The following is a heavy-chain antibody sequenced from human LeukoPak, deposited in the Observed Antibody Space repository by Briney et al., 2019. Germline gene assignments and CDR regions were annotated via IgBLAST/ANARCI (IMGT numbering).Heavy chain of an antibody. V-gene: IGHV3-7*01. CDR2: IKQDGSDK. D-gene: IGHD2/OR15-2a*01. CDR1: GFTLSRFW. CDR3: AGPASLYLGTEDQGFES. J-gene: IGHJ4*02. Sequence: GGSLRLSCAASGFTLSRFWMNWVRQAPGKGLEWVANIKQDGSDKNYVDSVKGRFTISRDNSKNLLYLQMNSLRAEDTAVYYFAGPASLYLGTEDQGFESWGQGTLVTVSS.